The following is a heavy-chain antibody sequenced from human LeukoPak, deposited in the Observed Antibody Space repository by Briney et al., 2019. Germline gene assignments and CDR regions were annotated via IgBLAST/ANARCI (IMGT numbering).Heavy chain of an antibody. Sequence: PEASVKVSCKASGYTFTSYGISWVRQAPGQGLEWMGWISAYNGNTNYAQKLQGRVTMTTDTSTSTAYMELRSLRSDDTAVYYCARARSYYGSESYRLSGPTDYWGQGTLVTVSS. D-gene: IGHD3-10*01. CDR3: ARARSYYGSESYRLSGPTDY. CDR2: ISAYNGNT. V-gene: IGHV1-18*01. J-gene: IGHJ4*02. CDR1: GYTFTSYG.